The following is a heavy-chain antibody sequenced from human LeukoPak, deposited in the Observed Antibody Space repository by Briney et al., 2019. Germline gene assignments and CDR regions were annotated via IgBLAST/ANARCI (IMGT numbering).Heavy chain of an antibody. CDR1: GGSISSYY. J-gene: IGHJ6*03. CDR2: FYYSGST. Sequence: SETLSLTCTVSGGSISSYYWSWIRQPPGKGLEWIGYFYYSGSTNYNPSLKSRVTISVDTSKNQFSLKLSSVTAADTAVYYCARVCGSCYPHYYYYYMDVWGKGTTVTISS. V-gene: IGHV4-59*01. CDR3: ARVCGSCYPHYYYYYMDV. D-gene: IGHD2-15*01.